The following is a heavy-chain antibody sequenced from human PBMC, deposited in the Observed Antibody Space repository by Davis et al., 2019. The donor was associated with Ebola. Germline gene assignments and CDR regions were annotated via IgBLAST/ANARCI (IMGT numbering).Heavy chain of an antibody. CDR3: VKGRAGWPRLFDD. V-gene: IGHV3-9*01. Sequence: PGGSLRLSCEGSGFTFKDHAIHWVRQAPGEGLEWVSGISWNSDSLGYADSVKGRFTISRDNTKKSPYLQMNNVRPEDTALYYCVKGRAGWPRLFDDWGQGTQVTVSS. D-gene: IGHD5-24*01. CDR1: GFTFKDHA. J-gene: IGHJ4*02. CDR2: ISWNSDSL.